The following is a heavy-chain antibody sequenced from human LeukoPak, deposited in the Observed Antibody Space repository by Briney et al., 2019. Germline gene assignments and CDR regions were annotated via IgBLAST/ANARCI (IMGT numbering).Heavy chain of an antibody. CDR3: ARAETYYYDSSGYSPDY. D-gene: IGHD3-22*01. CDR2: ISSSTSYI. J-gene: IGHJ4*02. Sequence: GGSLRLSCAASGFTFSTYSMSWVRQAPGKGLEWVSSISSSTSYIYYADSMKGRFTISRDNAKNSLFLQMNSLRAGDTAVYYCARAETYYYDSSGYSPDYWGQGTLVTVSS. V-gene: IGHV3-21*01. CDR1: GFTFSTYS.